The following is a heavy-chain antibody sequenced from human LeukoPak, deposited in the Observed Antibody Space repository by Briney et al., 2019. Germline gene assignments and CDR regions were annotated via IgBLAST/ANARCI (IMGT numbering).Heavy chain of an antibody. CDR2: IGGSSTSI. D-gene: IGHD6-13*01. Sequence: GGSLRLSCAASGFTFSTFWMSRVRQAPGKGLEWVSSIGGSSTSIYYAGSVKGRFTISRDNAKNSLYLQMNSLRAEDTAVYYCAREEGKQQMEAFDYWGQGTLVTVSS. CDR3: AREEGKQQMEAFDY. J-gene: IGHJ4*02. CDR1: GFTFSTFW. V-gene: IGHV3-21*06.